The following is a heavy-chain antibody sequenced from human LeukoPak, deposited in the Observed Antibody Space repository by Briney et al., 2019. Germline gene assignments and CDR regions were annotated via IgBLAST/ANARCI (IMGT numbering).Heavy chain of an antibody. CDR2: IYTSEST. CDR3: ARGLWFGDENPPYFDY. D-gene: IGHD3-10*01. Sequence: PSQTLSLTCSVSGGSISTSNYYWSWIRQPAGKGLEWIGRIYTSESTNYNPSLKSRVTISVDTSRNQFSLKLSSVTAADTAVYYCARGLWFGDENPPYFDYWGQGILVTVSS. J-gene: IGHJ4*02. V-gene: IGHV4-61*02. CDR1: GGSISTSNYY.